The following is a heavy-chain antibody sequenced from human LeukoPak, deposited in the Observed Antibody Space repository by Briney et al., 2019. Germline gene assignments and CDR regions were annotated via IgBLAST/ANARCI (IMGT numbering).Heavy chain of an antibody. CDR2: IKSKTDGGTT. V-gene: IGHV3-15*01. CDR1: GFTFSNAW. Sequence: GGSLRLSCAASGFTFSNAWMSWVRQAPGKGLEWVGRIKSKTDGGTTDYAAPVKGRFTISRDDSKNTLYLQMNSLKTEDTAVYYCTTDYLYCSSTSCYSFDYWGQGTLVTVSS. D-gene: IGHD2-2*01. J-gene: IGHJ4*02. CDR3: TTDYLYCSSTSCYSFDY.